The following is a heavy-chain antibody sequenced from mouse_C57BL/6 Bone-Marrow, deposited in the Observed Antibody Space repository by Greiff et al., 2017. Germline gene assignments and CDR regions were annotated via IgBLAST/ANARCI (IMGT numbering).Heavy chain of an antibody. CDR2: ISSGSSTI. CDR3: ARYDWYYAMDY. D-gene: IGHD2-12*01. Sequence: EVQVVESGGGLVKPGGSLKLSCAASGFTFSDYGMHWVRQAPEKGLEWVAYISSGSSTIYYADTVKGRFTISRDNAKNTLFLQMTSLRSEDTAMYYCARYDWYYAMDYWGLGTSVTVSS. J-gene: IGHJ4*01. V-gene: IGHV5-17*01. CDR1: GFTFSDYG.